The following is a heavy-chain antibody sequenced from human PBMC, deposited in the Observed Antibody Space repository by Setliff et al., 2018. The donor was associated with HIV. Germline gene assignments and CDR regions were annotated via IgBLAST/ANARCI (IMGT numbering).Heavy chain of an antibody. D-gene: IGHD1-1*01. CDR3: ARERSLITNRRYFDS. J-gene: IGHJ4*02. CDR1: GGSFSGHY. V-gene: IGHV4-34*01. CDR2: INHSGST. Sequence: SETLSLTCAVYGGSFSGHYWTWIRQPPGKGLEWIGYINHSGSTNYNPSLKSRVTISVDTSKNQFSLKVSSVTAADTAVYYCARERSLITNRRYFDSWGQGTQVTVSS.